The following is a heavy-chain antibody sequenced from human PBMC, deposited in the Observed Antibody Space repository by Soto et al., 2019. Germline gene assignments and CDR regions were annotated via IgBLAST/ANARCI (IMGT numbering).Heavy chain of an antibody. CDR2: INHSGST. Sequence: SETLSLTCAVYGGSFSGYYWSWIRQPPGKGLEWIGEINHSGSTNYNPSLKSRVTISVDTSKNQFSLKLSSVTAADTAVYYCANKAVAGSAFDPWGQGTLVTVSS. CDR1: GGSFSGYY. J-gene: IGHJ5*02. V-gene: IGHV4-34*01. CDR3: ANKAVAGSAFDP. D-gene: IGHD6-19*01.